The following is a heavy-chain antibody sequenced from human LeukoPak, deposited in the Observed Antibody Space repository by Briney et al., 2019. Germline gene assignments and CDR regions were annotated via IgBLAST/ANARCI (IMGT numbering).Heavy chain of an antibody. CDR3: ARDLLN. J-gene: IGHJ4*02. V-gene: IGHV3-74*03. CDR2: IDSDGNNT. Sequence: GGSLRPSCAASGFTFGTYWMHWVRQAPGKGLEWVSLIDSDGNNTSYAESAKGRFTISRDNTKNTLYLQMKSLGAEDTAVYYCARDLLNWGQGALVTVSA. CDR1: GFTFGTYW.